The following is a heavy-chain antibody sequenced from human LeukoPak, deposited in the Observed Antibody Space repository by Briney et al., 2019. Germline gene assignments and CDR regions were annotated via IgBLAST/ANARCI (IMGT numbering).Heavy chain of an antibody. CDR3: AKGLGGGYCSSTSCYPLDY. V-gene: IGHV3-23*01. CDR1: QITFSSYA. CDR2: TSGSGGSK. D-gene: IGHD2-2*01. J-gene: IGHJ4*02. Sequence: GGSLRLSCTASQITFSSYAMSWVRQAPGKGLEWVSATSGSGGSKYYADSVKGRFTISRDNSKNKLYLQMNSLRAEDTAIYYCAKGLGGGYCSSTSCYPLDYWGQGALVTVSS.